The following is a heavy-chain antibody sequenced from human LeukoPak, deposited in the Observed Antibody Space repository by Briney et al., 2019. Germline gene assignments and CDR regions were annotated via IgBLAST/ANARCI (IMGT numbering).Heavy chain of an antibody. CDR2: IYHSGTT. D-gene: IGHD3-16*01. CDR1: GYSISSGYY. CDR3: ARGGSDYDYVWGTYSHDY. Sequence: SETLSLTCTVSGYSISSGYYWGWIRQPPGKGLEWIGSIYHSGTTYYNPSLKSRVTILVDTSKNQFSLKLSSVTAADTAFYYCARGGSDYDYVWGTYSHDYWGQGTLVTVSS. J-gene: IGHJ4*02. V-gene: IGHV4-38-2*02.